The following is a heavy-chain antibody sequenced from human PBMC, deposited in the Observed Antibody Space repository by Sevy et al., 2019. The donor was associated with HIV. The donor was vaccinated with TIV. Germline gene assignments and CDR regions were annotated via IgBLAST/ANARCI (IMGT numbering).Heavy chain of an antibody. D-gene: IGHD6-13*01. V-gene: IGHV3-23*01. CDR3: AKDARGAAAGTKTAFDI. Sequence: GGSLRLSCVASGFTFSSYAMSWVRQAPGKGLEWVSAISGSGGSTYYADSVKGRFTISRDNSKNTLYLQMNSLRAEDTAVYYCAKDARGAAAGTKTAFDIWGQGTMVTVSS. CDR2: ISGSGGST. CDR1: GFTFSSYA. J-gene: IGHJ3*02.